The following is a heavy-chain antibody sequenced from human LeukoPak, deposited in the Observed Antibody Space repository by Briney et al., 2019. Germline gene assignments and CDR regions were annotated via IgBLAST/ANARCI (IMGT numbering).Heavy chain of an antibody. J-gene: IGHJ4*02. CDR3: ARIMDAVVTPGSDY. CDR1: GFTFSSYS. D-gene: IGHD4-23*01. V-gene: IGHV3-21*01. Sequence: GGSLRLSCAASGFTFSSYSMNWVRQAPGKGLEWVPSISSSSYIYYADSVKGRFTISRDNAKNSLYLQMNSLRAEDTAVYYCARIMDAVVTPGSDYWGQGTLVTVSS. CDR2: ISSSSYI.